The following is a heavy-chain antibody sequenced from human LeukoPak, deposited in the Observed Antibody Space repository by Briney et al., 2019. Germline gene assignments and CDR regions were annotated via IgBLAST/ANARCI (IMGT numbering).Heavy chain of an antibody. Sequence: GGSLRLSCAASGFTFSSFSMNWVRQAPGKGLEWVSYIRTSGTNTDYTGSVKGRFTISRDNAKNSLYLQMNSLRAEDTAVYYCARDDPAGMDVWGQGTTVTVSS. J-gene: IGHJ6*02. CDR3: ARDDPAGMDV. CDR1: GFTFSSFS. V-gene: IGHV3-48*04. CDR2: IRTSGTNT.